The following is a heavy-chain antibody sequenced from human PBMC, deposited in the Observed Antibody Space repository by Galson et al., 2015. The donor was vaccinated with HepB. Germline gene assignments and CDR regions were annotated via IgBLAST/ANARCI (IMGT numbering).Heavy chain of an antibody. Sequence: SLRLSCAASGFTVSSNYMSWVRQAPGKGLEWVSVIYSGISTYYADSVKGRFTISRDNSKNTLYLQVNSLRAEDTAVYYCARASYWGPGYYYYYMDVWGKGTTVTVSS. CDR1: GFTVSSNY. J-gene: IGHJ6*03. D-gene: IGHD7-27*01. V-gene: IGHV3-66*01. CDR2: IYSGIST. CDR3: ARASYWGPGYYYYYMDV.